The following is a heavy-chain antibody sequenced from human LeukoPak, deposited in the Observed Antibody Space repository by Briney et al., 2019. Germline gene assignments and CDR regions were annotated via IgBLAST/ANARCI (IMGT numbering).Heavy chain of an antibody. V-gene: IGHV3-21*01. J-gene: IGHJ4*02. CDR3: ARGLYYDSSGYEPLDY. CDR2: ISSSSSYI. D-gene: IGHD3-22*01. CDR1: GFTFSSYS. Sequence: GGFLRLSCAASGFTFSSYSMNWVRQAPGKGLEWVSSISSSSSYIYYADSVKGRFTISRDNAKNSLYLQMNSLRAEDTAVYYCARGLYYDSSGYEPLDYWGQGTLVTVSS.